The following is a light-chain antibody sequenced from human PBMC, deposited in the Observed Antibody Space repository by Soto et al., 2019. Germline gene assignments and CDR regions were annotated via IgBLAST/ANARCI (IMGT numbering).Light chain of an antibody. J-gene: IGLJ3*02. V-gene: IGLV1-44*01. CDR2: GNN. CDR1: RSNIGSNS. CDR3: AAWDDNLNGRV. Sequence: QSVLIQAPSASGTPGQRVTISCSGSRSNIGSNSVNWYQQLPGTAPKLLMSGNNQRPSGVPDRFSGSKSGTSASLAISGLQSEDEADYYCAAWDDNLNGRVFGGGTQLTVL.